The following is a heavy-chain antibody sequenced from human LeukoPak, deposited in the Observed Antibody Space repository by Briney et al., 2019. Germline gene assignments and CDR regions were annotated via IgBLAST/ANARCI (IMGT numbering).Heavy chain of an antibody. CDR1: GFTLSNYW. CDR3: AKEVYSSGWLLDDY. J-gene: IGHJ4*02. V-gene: IGHV3-30*02. CDR2: IRYDGSNK. D-gene: IGHD6-19*01. Sequence: GGSLRLSCAASGFTLSNYWMHWVRQAPGKGLEWVAFIRYDGSNKYYADSVKGRFTISRDNSKNTLYLQMNSLRVEDTAVYYCAKEVYSSGWLLDDYCDQGTLVTVSS.